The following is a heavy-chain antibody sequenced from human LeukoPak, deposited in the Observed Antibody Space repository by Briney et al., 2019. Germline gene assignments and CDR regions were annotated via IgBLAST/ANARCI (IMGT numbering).Heavy chain of an antibody. CDR3: ARRSIPRYFGRLSDY. J-gene: IGHJ4*02. D-gene: IGHD3-9*01. V-gene: IGHV4-39*01. Sequence: SETLSLTCTVSGGSISSSSYYWGWIRQPPGKGLEWIGRIYYSGSTYYNPSLERRVTISVDTSKNQFSLKLSSVSAADTAVSYWARRSIPRYFGRLSDYLGQGSLVTGSP. CDR1: GGSISSSSYY. CDR2: IYYSGST.